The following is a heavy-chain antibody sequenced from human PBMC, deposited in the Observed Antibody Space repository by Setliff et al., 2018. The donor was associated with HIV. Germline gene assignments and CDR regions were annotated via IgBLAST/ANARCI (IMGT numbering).Heavy chain of an antibody. Sequence: PSETLSLTCTVSGDSISSGSYYWSWIRQPAGKGLEWIGRIYTSGSTNYNPSLKSRVTMSVDTSKNQFSLKLSSVTAADTAVYYCARGITMVRGVIGWFDPWGQGTLVTVSS. J-gene: IGHJ5*02. CDR1: GDSISSGSYY. V-gene: IGHV4-61*02. CDR2: IYTSGST. CDR3: ARGITMVRGVIGWFDP. D-gene: IGHD3-10*01.